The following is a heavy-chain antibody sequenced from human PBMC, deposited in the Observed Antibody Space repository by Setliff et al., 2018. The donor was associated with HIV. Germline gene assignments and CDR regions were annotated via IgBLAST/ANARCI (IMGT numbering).Heavy chain of an antibody. J-gene: IGHJ4*02. CDR3: ATLDYYGSQTYNLALHY. V-gene: IGHV1-69-2*01. D-gene: IGHD3-10*01. CDR1: DFMFGFYF. CDR2: SSPDGSAT. Sequence: GASVKVSCKGYDFMFGFYFMHWVRLVPGQGPERVGMSSPDGSATTYAQQFSGRITITADTSTDTAYMELNSLRSEDTAMYYCATLDYYGSQTYNLALHYWGQGTLVTVSS.